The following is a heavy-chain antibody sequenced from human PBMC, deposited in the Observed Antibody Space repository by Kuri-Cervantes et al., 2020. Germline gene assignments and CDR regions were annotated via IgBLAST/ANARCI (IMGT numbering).Heavy chain of an antibody. D-gene: IGHD6-19*01. Sequence: SETLSLTCTVSGGSISSYYWSWIRQTPGKGLEWIGYIYYSGTTNYNPSLKSRVTISVDTSKSQFSLKMSSVTAADTAVYYCARDWGSGWERGAFDYWGQGTLVTVSS. CDR3: ARDWGSGWERGAFDY. CDR1: GGSISSYY. CDR2: IYYSGTT. V-gene: IGHV4-59*13. J-gene: IGHJ4*02.